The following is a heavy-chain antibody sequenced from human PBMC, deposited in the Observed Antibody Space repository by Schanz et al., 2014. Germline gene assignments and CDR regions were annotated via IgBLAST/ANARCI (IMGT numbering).Heavy chain of an antibody. CDR1: GYTFAGHA. J-gene: IGHJ6*03. CDR3: ASGEARVTSSGAVIVPMNV. Sequence: QVQLVQSGPEVKKPGASVKVSCQASGYTFAGHAVHWVRQAPGQGPEWVGWIHTGSGNTKYSQKFEGRVTITRDTSASIVYMELSSLRSEDTAVFFCASGEARVTSSGAVIVPMNVWGKGTTVIVSS. CDR2: IHTGSGNT. D-gene: IGHD3-3*01. V-gene: IGHV1-3*04.